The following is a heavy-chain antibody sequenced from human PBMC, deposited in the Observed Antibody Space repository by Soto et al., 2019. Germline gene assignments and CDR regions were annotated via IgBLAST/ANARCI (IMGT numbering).Heavy chain of an antibody. CDR2: ISGSGGST. D-gene: IGHD2-15*01. Sequence: GSLRLSCAASGFTFSSYAMSWVRQAPGKGLEWVSAISGSGGSTYYADSVKGRFTISRDNSKNTLYLQMNSLRAEDTAVYYCAKDECSGGSCYSSLDVWGQGTTVTVSS. CDR1: GFTFSSYA. V-gene: IGHV3-23*01. CDR3: AKDECSGGSCYSSLDV. J-gene: IGHJ6*02.